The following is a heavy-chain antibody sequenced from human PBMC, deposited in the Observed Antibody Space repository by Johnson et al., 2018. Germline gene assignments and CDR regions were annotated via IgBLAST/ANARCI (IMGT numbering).Heavy chain of an antibody. CDR3: ANSRGYYDSSGYYAFDI. CDR2: ISYDGSNK. Sequence: QVQLVQSGGGVVQPGRSLRLSCAASGFTFSSYGMHWVRQAPGKGLEWVAVISYDGSNKYYADSVNGLFTISRDNSKNTLYLQMNSLRAEDTALYYRANSRGYYDSSGYYAFDIWGQGTMVTVSS. V-gene: IGHV3-30*18. CDR1: GFTFSSYG. J-gene: IGHJ3*02. D-gene: IGHD3-22*01.